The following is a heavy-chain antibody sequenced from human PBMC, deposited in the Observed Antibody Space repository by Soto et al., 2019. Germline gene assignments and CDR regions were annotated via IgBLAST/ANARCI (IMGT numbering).Heavy chain of an antibody. CDR1: GFTLSNYW. V-gene: IGHV3-7*01. CDR2: IKQDGSEK. CDR3: SSGVGATAVM. Sequence: EVQLVESGGGLVQPGGSLRLSCAASGFTLSNYWMSWVRQAPGKGLEWVANIKQDGSEKYYVDSVKGRFTISRDNAKNSLYLQMNGLRAEDTAVYYCSSGVGATAVMWGQGTLVTVSS. J-gene: IGHJ4*02. D-gene: IGHD1-26*01.